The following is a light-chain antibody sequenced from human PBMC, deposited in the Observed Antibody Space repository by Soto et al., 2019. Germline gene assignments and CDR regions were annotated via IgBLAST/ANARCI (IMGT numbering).Light chain of an antibody. V-gene: IGLV1-44*01. J-gene: IGLJ2*01. CDR1: RSNIGDNT. CDR2: HNN. Sequence: QSVLTQPPSASGTPGQRVTISCSGSRSNIGDNTVKWYQQLPGTAPKLLIYHNNQRPSGVPDRFSGSQSGTSASLAISGLQSEDEGDYYCAAWDDSLNGVIFGGGTQLTVL. CDR3: AAWDDSLNGVI.